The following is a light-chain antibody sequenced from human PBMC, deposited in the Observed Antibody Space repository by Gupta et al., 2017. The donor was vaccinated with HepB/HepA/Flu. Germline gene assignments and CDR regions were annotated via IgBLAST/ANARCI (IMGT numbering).Light chain of an antibody. V-gene: IGKV2-24*01. J-gene: IGKJ5*01. CDR2: QIS. CDR3: MQDKQLIT. Sequence: DIVMTQTPLSSPVTLGQPASISCRSSQSLVHSDGNTYLSWLQQRPGQPPRLLIYQISNRFFGVTDRFSGSGAGKDFTLKSSRGEDEDVGVYYCMQDKQLITFGQGTRVEIK. CDR1: QSLVHSDGNTY.